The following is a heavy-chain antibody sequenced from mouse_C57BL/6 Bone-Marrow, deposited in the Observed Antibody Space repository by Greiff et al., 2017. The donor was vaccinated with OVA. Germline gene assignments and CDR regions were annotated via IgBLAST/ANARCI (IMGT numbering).Heavy chain of an antibody. J-gene: IGHJ2*01. V-gene: IGHV5-4*01. D-gene: IGHD2-2*01. CDR3: ARVTMVTSSYFDY. Sequence: DVQLVESGGGLVKPGGSLKLSCAASGFTFSSYAMSWVRQTPEKRLEWVATISDGGSYTYYPDNVKGRFTISRDNAKNNLYLQMSHLKSEDTAMYDCARVTMVTSSYFDYWGQGTTLTVSS. CDR1: GFTFSSYA. CDR2: ISDGGSYT.